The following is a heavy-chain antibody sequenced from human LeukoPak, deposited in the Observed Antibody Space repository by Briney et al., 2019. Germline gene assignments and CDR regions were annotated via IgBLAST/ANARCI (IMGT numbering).Heavy chain of an antibody. CDR2: ISRSGDST. J-gene: IGHJ4*01. CDR3: AIDIGGTYYRFDY. D-gene: IGHD1-26*01. CDR1: GFTFSTSA. Sequence: GGSLRLSCAASGFTFSTSAMSWVRQAPGKGLEWVSVISRSGDSTYYADSVKGRFTISRDNSKSTLYLQMNSLRAEDTAVYYCAIDIGGTYYRFDYWGHGTLVTVSS. V-gene: IGHV3-23*01.